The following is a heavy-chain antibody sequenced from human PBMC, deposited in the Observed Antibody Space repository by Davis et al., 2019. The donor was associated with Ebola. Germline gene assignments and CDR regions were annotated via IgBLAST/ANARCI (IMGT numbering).Heavy chain of an antibody. CDR1: GYSFKNYA. CDR2: ISAYNGNT. Sequence: ASVKVSCKASGYSFKNYAISWVRQAPGQGLEWMGWISAYNGNTNYAQKVQGRVTMTTDTSTGTAYLDLRSLRSDDTAVYYCARGSWSGHWFDPWGQGTLVTVSS. V-gene: IGHV1-18*01. CDR3: ARGSWSGHWFDP. D-gene: IGHD3-3*01. J-gene: IGHJ5*02.